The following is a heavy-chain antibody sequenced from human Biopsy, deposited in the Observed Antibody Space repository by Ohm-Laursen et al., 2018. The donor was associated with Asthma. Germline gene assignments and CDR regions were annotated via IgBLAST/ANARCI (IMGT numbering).Heavy chain of an antibody. CDR2: ISVYNGNT. Sequence: GASVKVSCKTSGYTFYSAGITWVRQAPGQGLEWMGWISVYNGNTKVAQKLQDRVTMITDTSTSTAYMELRSLRPDDTAVYFCARAVDYSHYYGIDVWGQGTTVTVS. CDR1: GYTFYSAG. V-gene: IGHV1-18*01. J-gene: IGHJ6*02. D-gene: IGHD3-10*01. CDR3: ARAVDYSHYYGIDV.